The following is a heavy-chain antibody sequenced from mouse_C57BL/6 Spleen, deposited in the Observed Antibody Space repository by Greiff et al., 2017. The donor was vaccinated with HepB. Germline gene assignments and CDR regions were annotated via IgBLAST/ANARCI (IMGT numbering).Heavy chain of an antibody. CDR1: GFSLTSYG. Sequence: VKLVESGPGLVAPSQSLSITCTVSGFSLTSYGVSWVRQPPGKGLEWLGVIWGDGGTNYHSALISSLSISKDNSKSQVFLEMNSRQTDETATYYCASTGTFAYWGQGTLVTVSA. J-gene: IGHJ3*01. CDR3: ASTGTFAY. V-gene: IGHV2-3*01. D-gene: IGHD4-1*01. CDR2: IWGDGGT.